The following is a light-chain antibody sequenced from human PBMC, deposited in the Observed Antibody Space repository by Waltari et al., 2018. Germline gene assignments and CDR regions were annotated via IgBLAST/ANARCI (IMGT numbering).Light chain of an antibody. J-gene: IGLJ1*01. CDR3: QVWDSSVDRRV. V-gene: IGLV3-21*04. Sequence: SYVLTQHPSVSVAPGETASVPCVGDNIGSKSVHWYQQKPGQAPMVVIYYDNDRPSGIPERFSGSKSGDTATLTISRVEAGDEADYYCQVWDSSVDRRVFGAGTKVTV. CDR2: YDN. CDR1: NIGSKS.